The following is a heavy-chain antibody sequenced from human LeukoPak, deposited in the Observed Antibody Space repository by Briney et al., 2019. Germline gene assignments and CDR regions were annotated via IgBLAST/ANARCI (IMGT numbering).Heavy chain of an antibody. Sequence: SGGSLRLSCAASGFTFSSYAMHWVRQAPGKGLEYVSAISSNGGSTYYANSVKGRFTISRDNSKNTLYLQMGSLRAEDMAVYYCARAMIGRGYSSSWTPNDAFDIGGQGTMVTVSS. CDR1: GFTFSSYA. V-gene: IGHV3-64*01. CDR3: ARAMIGRGYSSSWTPNDAFDI. J-gene: IGHJ3*02. D-gene: IGHD6-13*01. CDR2: ISSNGGST.